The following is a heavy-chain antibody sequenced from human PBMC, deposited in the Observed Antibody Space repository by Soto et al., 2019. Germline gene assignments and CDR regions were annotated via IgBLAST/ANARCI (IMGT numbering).Heavy chain of an antibody. Sequence: SGPTLVKPTQTLTLTCTFSGFSLSTSGVGVGWIRQPPGKALEWLALIYWDDDKRFSPSLKSRLTITKDTSKNQVVLTMTNMDPVDTATYYCARRVLGLSIDYWGQGTLVTVSS. CDR1: GFSLSTSGVG. CDR3: ARRVLGLSIDY. D-gene: IGHD3-16*01. J-gene: IGHJ4*02. CDR2: IYWDDDK. V-gene: IGHV2-5*02.